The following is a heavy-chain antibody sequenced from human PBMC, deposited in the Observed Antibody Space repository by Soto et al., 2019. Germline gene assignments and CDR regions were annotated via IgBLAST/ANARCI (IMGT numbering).Heavy chain of an antibody. D-gene: IGHD6-19*01. CDR2: TPYDGSDE. Sequence: QVKLVESGGGVVQPGRSLRLSCAASGFTFSRYGMHWVRQAPGEGLEWVSLTPYDGSDEWYADSVKGRFTISRDNSKNTLYLQMNSLRAEDTAVYYCAKGYEISPPIASGWYSNYYYGMDVWGQEPTVTVSS. J-gene: IGHJ6*02. CDR1: GFTFSRYG. CDR3: AKGYEISPPIASGWYSNYYYGMDV. V-gene: IGHV3-30*18.